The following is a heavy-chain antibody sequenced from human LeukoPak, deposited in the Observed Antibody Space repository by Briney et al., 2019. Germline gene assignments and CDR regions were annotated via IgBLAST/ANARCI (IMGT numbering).Heavy chain of an antibody. CDR2: IYSGGNT. CDR3: ARVSSVAGH. CDR1: VFTESSNY. V-gene: IGHV3-53*01. J-gene: IGHJ4*02. D-gene: IGHD6-19*01. Sequence: GGSLSLFCAASVFTESSNYMIWARRAPGKGLEWVSVIYSGGNTYYADCVKGRFTISRDNSKNTLYLQMNSLRAEDTAVYYCARVSSVAGHWGRGTRVTVSS.